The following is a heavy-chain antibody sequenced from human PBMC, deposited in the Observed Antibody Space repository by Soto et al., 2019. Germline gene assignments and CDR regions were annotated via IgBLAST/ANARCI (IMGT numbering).Heavy chain of an antibody. D-gene: IGHD3-16*01. CDR1: GYTFTSYA. V-gene: IGHV1-3*01. Sequence: QVQLVQSGAEVKKPGASVKVSCKASGYTFTSYAMHWVRQAPGQRLEWMGWINAGNGNTKYSQKFQGRVTITRDTSASTAYMELSILRSEDTAVYYCARAFGGVYAFDIWGQGTMVTVSS. CDR2: INAGNGNT. J-gene: IGHJ3*02. CDR3: ARAFGGVYAFDI.